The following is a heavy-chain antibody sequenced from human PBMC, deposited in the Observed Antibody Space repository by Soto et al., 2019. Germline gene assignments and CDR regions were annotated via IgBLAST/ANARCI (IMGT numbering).Heavy chain of an antibody. CDR3: AKGGRPPREPFMDV. V-gene: IGHV3-23*01. CDR1: GFTFSSYA. D-gene: IGHD1-1*01. Sequence: GGSLRLSCAASGFTFSSYAMSWVRQAPGKGLEWVSAISGSGGSTYYADSVKGRFTISRDNSKNTLYVRMNGLRAEDTAVYYCAKGGRPPREPFMDVWGQGTTVTVSS. J-gene: IGHJ6*02. CDR2: ISGSGGST.